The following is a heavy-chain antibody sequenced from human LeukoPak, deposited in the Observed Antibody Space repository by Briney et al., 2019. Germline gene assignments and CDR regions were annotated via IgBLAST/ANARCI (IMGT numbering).Heavy chain of an antibody. CDR2: INHNGNVN. J-gene: IGHJ6*02. CDR1: GFTFSSYW. Sequence: SGGTLRLSCAASGFTFSSYWMNWARQAPGQGLKWVASINHNGNVNYYVDSVKGRFTISRDNAKNSLYLQMSNLRAEDTAVYFCARGGGLDVWGQGATVTVSS. CDR3: ARGGGLDV. D-gene: IGHD3-16*01. V-gene: IGHV3-7*03.